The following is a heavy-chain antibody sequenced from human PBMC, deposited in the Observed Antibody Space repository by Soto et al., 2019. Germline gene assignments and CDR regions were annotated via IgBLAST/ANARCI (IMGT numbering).Heavy chain of an antibody. V-gene: IGHV4-34*01. CDR3: ARGEPGYRENYYYYYMDV. Sequence: SETLSLTCAVYGGSFSGYYWSWIRQPPGKGLEWIGEINHSGSTNYNPSLKSRVTISVDTSKNQFSLKLSSGTAADTAVYYCARGEPGYRENYYYYYMDVWGKGTTVTVSS. CDR2: INHSGST. J-gene: IGHJ6*03. CDR1: GGSFSGYY. D-gene: IGHD3-9*01.